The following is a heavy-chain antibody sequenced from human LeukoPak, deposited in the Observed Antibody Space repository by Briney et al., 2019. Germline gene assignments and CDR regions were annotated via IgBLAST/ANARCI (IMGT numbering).Heavy chain of an antibody. V-gene: IGHV1-69*05. J-gene: IGHJ5*02. CDR1: GGTFSNYA. CDR3: ASYIGACSGGSCYHWFDP. D-gene: IGHD2-15*01. Sequence: SVKVSCKASGGTFSNYAISWVRQAPGQGLEWMGRIIPMFGTTNYAQNFQGRVTITTDESTSTAYMELSSLRSEDTAVYYCASYIGACSGGSCYHWFDPWGQGTLVTVSS. CDR2: IIPMFGTT.